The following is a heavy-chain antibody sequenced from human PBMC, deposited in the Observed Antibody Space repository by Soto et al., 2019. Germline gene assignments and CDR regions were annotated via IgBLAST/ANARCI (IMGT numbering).Heavy chain of an antibody. Sequence: GGSLRLSCAASGFSFSTYNMNWVRQAPGKGLEWVSYISSSSGSIYYADSVKGRFTISRDNAKSSLYLQMSGLRDEDTAVYYCARGVLNYFGSDWFDPWGQGT. CDR2: ISSSSGSI. CDR3: ARGVLNYFGSDWFDP. J-gene: IGHJ5*02. CDR1: GFSFSTYN. D-gene: IGHD3-10*01. V-gene: IGHV3-48*02.